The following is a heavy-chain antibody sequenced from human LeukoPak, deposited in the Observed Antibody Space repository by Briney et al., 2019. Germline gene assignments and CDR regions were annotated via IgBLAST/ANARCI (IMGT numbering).Heavy chain of an antibody. CDR1: GFTFSSYG. Sequence: GRSLRLSCAASGFTFSSYGMHWVRQAPGKGLEWVAVISYDGSNKYYADSVKGRFTISRDNSKNALYLQMNSLRAEDTAVYYCAKDWYYDFWSGSPQGYMDVWGKGTTVTVSS. CDR3: AKDWYYDFWSGSPQGYMDV. D-gene: IGHD3-3*01. CDR2: ISYDGSNK. J-gene: IGHJ6*03. V-gene: IGHV3-30*18.